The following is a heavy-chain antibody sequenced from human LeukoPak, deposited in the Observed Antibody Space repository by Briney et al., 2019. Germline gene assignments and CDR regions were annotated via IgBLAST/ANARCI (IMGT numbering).Heavy chain of an antibody. Sequence: EASVKVSCKASGYTFTTYGISWVRQAPGQGLEWMGWINTYNSKINYAQKFQVRVTMTTDTSTSTAYMELKSLRSDDTAVYYCARVVGATYLGALYYYYYMDVWGKGTTVTVSS. D-gene: IGHD1-26*01. CDR2: INTYNSKI. CDR1: GYTFTTYG. CDR3: ARVVGATYLGALYYYYYMDV. J-gene: IGHJ6*03. V-gene: IGHV1-18*01.